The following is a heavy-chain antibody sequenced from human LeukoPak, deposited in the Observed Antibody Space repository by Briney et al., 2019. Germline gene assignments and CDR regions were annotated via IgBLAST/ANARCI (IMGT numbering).Heavy chain of an antibody. D-gene: IGHD4-17*01. CDR3: ARDGTVGYFDY. V-gene: IGHV3-33*01. J-gene: IGHJ4*02. Sequence: PGGSLRLSCAASGLTFSSYGMHWVRQAPGKGLEWVAVIWYDGSNKYYADSVKGRFTISRDNSKNTLYLQMNSLRAEDTAVYYCARDGTVGYFDYWGQGTLVTVSS. CDR1: GLTFSSYG. CDR2: IWYDGSNK.